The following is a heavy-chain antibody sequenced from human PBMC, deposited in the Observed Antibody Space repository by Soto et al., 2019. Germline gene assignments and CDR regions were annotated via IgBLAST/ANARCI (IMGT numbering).Heavy chain of an antibody. Sequence: GASVKVSCKASGYSFTDYHIHWVRQAPGQGLEWLGRINPKSGGTSTAQKFQGWVTMTTDTSISTASMELTRLTSDDTAIYYCASPAGPSWGQGTLVTVSS. CDR3: ASPAGPS. CDR2: INPKSGGT. V-gene: IGHV1-2*04. CDR1: GYSFTDYH. J-gene: IGHJ4*02.